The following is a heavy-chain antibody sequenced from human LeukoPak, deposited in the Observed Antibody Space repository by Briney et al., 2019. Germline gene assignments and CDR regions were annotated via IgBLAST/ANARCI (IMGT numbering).Heavy chain of an antibody. V-gene: IGHV3-7*01. J-gene: IGHJ6*03. Sequence: GGSLRLSCAASGFTFSSYWMSWVRQAPGKGLEWVANIKHDASEKYFMESLKGRFTISRDNAKNSLYLQMNSLRAEDTAVYYCARGTTALMDVWGKGTTVTVSS. D-gene: IGHD2-21*02. CDR1: GFTFSSYW. CDR3: ARGTTALMDV. CDR2: IKHDASEK.